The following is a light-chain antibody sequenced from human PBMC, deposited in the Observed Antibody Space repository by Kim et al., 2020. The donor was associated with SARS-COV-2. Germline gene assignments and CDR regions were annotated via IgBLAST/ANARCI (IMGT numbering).Light chain of an antibody. Sequence: NFILTQLHSVSESPGKTVTITCTRSSGSVASNYVHWYQQRPGSAPTTIIYEDSRRPSGVPDRFSGSIDPSSNSASLTISGLTAEDEADYYCQSYDNNNPFIFGAGTKVTVL. CDR2: EDS. V-gene: IGLV6-57*03. CDR3: QSYDNNNPFI. J-gene: IGLJ1*01. CDR1: SGSVASNY.